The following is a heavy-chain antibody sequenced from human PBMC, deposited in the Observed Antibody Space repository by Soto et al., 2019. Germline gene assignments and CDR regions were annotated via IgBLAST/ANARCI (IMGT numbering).Heavy chain of an antibody. CDR2: SYYSGST. CDR3: ARGSGSLGYYFDY. J-gene: IGHJ4*01. Sequence: PSETLSLTCNVSGGSMTSHYCVFCRHPPWKGLEYIVYSYYSGSTTYNPSLKSRVTISVDASKNQFSLKVRSVTPADTAVYYCARGSGSLGYYFDYWGHGTLVTVSS. CDR1: GGSMTSHY. D-gene: IGHD1-26*01. V-gene: IGHV4-59*11.